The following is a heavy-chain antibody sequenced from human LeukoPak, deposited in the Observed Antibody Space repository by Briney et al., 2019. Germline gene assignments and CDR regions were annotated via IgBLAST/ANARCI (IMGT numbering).Heavy chain of an antibody. V-gene: IGHV3-11*01. CDR3: AREYVSGSYPSYFDY. CDR2: ISSSVSTI. D-gene: IGHD3-10*01. J-gene: IGHJ4*02. CDR1: GFTFSDYY. Sequence: GGSLRLSCAASGFTFSDYYMSCIRQAPGKGLEWVSYISSSVSTIYYADAVKGRFTISRDNAKHALYLEMNSLRAEDTAVYYCAREYVSGSYPSYFDYWGQGTLVTVSS.